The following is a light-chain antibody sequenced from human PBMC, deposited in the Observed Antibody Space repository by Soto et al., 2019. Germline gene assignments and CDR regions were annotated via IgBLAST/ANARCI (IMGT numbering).Light chain of an antibody. V-gene: IGKV3-15*01. CDR2: GAS. J-gene: IGKJ5*01. CDR3: HQYDNWPKT. CDR1: QSVSSN. Sequence: EVVVTQSPATRSVSPGERATLSCRASQSVSSNLAWYQQKPGQAPRLLIYGASTRATGIPARFSGSGSGTEFTLTISSLQSEDFAVYYCHQYDNWPKTFGQGTRLEIK.